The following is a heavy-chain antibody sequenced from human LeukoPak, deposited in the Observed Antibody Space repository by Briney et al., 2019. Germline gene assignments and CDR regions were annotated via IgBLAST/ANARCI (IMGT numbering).Heavy chain of an antibody. CDR2: IYYSGST. CDR1: GDSISSSTYY. V-gene: IGHV4-39*01. D-gene: IGHD5-12*01. CDR3: ARSLRGYSDYRAFDLFDY. J-gene: IGHJ4*02. Sequence: SETLSFTCTVSGDSISSSTYYWGWIRQPPGKGLEWTGNIYYSGSTYYNPSLKSRVTISLDTSMNQFSLKLSSVTAADTAVYYCARSLRGYSDYRAFDLFDYWGQGTLVTVSS.